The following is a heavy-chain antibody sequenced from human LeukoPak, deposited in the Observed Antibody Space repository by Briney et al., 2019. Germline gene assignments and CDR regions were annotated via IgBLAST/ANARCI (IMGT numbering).Heavy chain of an antibody. CDR3: AKGPRLVRALYIDS. CDR1: LFTFNTYD. D-gene: IGHD3-10*01. V-gene: IGHV3-30*18. Sequence: GGSLRLSCAASLFTFNTYDMDWVRQAPGKGLEWVADISYDGSTKYYADSVKGRFTISRDNSKNILYLQMNSLREEDTAVYYCAKGPRLVRALYIDSCGQGTLVTVSS. CDR2: ISYDGSTK. J-gene: IGHJ4*02.